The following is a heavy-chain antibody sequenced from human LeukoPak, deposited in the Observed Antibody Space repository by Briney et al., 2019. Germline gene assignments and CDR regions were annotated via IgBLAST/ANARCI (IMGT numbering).Heavy chain of an antibody. CDR3: AREGFWRGYNKYYYYYMDV. D-gene: IGHD3-3*01. CDR1: GGSISSYY. Sequence: SETLSLTCTVSGGSISSYYWSWIRQPAGKGLEWIGRIYSSGMNNYNPSLKGRVTMSVDTSKNQFSLKLRSVTAADTAVYCCAREGFWRGYNKYYYYYMDVWGKGTTVTVSS. J-gene: IGHJ6*03. V-gene: IGHV4-4*07. CDR2: IYSSGMN.